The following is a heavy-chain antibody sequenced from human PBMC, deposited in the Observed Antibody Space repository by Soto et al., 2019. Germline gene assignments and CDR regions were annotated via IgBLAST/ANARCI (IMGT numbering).Heavy chain of an antibody. Sequence: PSETLSLTCTVSGASISGYYWAWIRQPPGKGLQWIGEIYHSGNTRNNPSLKSRVTMSVDKSNNQFSLNLMSVTAADTATYYCARDSRTGCSSTDCYMSWGRGILVTVSS. CDR1: GASISGYY. CDR2: IYHSGNT. J-gene: IGHJ5*02. V-gene: IGHV4-34*01. CDR3: ARDSRTGCSSTDCYMS. D-gene: IGHD2-2*01.